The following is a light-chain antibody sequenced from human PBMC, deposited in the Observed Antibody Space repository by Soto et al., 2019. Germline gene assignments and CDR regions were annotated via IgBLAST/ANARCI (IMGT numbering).Light chain of an antibody. V-gene: IGKV1-39*01. CDR3: QQSYSTPPT. Sequence: DIQMTQSPSTLSGSVGDRVTITCRASQSISSWLAWYQQKQGKAPKLLIYAASSLQSGVPSRFSGSGSGTDFTLTISSLQPEDFATYYCQQSYSTPPTFGQGTKVDIK. CDR1: QSISSW. CDR2: AAS. J-gene: IGKJ1*01.